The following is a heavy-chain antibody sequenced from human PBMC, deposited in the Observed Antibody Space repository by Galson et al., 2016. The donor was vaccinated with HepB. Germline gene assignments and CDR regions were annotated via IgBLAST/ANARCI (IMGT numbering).Heavy chain of an antibody. V-gene: IGHV2-5*02. CDR3: AGRPGRGDGSAFDL. J-gene: IGHJ2*01. CDR2: IYWDGEK. D-gene: IGHD5-24*01. CDR1: GFSLRSNDVG. Sequence: PALVKPTQTLTQTCTLSGFSLRSNDVGVAWTRQAPGKALEWLTIIYWDGEKKYIPSLRGRLTITEDTSKNQVVLTLTNVDSLDTGTYYCAGRPGRGDGSAFDLWGRGTLVTVSS.